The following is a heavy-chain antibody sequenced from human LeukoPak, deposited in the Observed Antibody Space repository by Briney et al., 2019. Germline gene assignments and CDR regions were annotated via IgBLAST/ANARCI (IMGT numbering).Heavy chain of an antibody. J-gene: IGHJ4*02. CDR3: ARNKRRFDQ. V-gene: IGHV3-11*01. CDR2: ISNRGFST. Sequence: KPGGSLRLSCAASGFNISDHYMSWIRQAPGRGLEWVSYISNRGFSTYYADSVKGRFTISRDNTKNSLYLEVQSLRVEDTAVYYCARNKRRFDQWGQGTVVTVSS. CDR1: GFNISDHY.